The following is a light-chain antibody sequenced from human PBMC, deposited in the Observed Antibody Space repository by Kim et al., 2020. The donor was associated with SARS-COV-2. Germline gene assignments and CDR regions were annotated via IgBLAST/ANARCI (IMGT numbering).Light chain of an antibody. Sequence: GERVNIYCCGRSSSIGSNMVSWDQQLPGTAPKLRIYTAGHRPSGVPDRFSGSKSGTSASLAISGLHSEDEADYFCAAWDDSVHGWVFGGGTQLTVL. J-gene: IGLJ3*02. V-gene: IGLV1-44*01. CDR3: AAWDDSVHGWV. CDR2: TAG. CDR1: SSSIGSNM.